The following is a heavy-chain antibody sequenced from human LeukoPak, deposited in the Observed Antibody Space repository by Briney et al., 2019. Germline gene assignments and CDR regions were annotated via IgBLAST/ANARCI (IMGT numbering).Heavy chain of an antibody. CDR3: AKDRNYYDSSGYYYPPRFDY. CDR2: INPNSGGT. Sequence: ASVKVSCKASGYTFTGYYMHWVRQAPGQGLEWMGWINPNSGGTNYAQKFQGRVTMTRDTSISTAYMELSRLRSDDTAVYYCAKDRNYYDSSGYYYPPRFDYWGQGTLVTVSS. V-gene: IGHV1-2*02. J-gene: IGHJ4*02. CDR1: GYTFTGYY. D-gene: IGHD3-22*01.